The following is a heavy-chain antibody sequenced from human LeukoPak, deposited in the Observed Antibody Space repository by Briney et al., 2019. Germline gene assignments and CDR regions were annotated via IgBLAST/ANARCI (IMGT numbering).Heavy chain of an antibody. J-gene: IGHJ4*02. V-gene: IGHV1-69*01. CDR1: GGTFSSYA. CDR3: ARDPYSGSDLTALN. CDR2: IIPIFGTA. D-gene: IGHD1-26*01. Sequence: SVKVSCKASGGTFSSYAISWVRQAPGQGLEWMGGIIPIFGTANYAQKFQGRVTITADESTSTAYMELSSLRSEVTAVYYCARDPYSGSDLTALNWGQGTLVTVSS.